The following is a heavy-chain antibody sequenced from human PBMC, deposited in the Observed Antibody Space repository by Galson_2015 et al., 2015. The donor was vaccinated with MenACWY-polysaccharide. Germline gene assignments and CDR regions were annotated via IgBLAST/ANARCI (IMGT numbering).Heavy chain of an antibody. CDR1: GFTFGDYA. J-gene: IGHJ6*02. CDR3: ARGHYGMDV. CDR2: IKKDGGEK. Sequence: SLRLSCAASGFTFGDYAMAWFRQAPGKGLEWVANIKKDGGEKYYVDSVKGRFTISRDNALYLQMNSLRAEDTAVYFCARGHYGMDVWGQGTTVTVSS. V-gene: IGHV3-7*01.